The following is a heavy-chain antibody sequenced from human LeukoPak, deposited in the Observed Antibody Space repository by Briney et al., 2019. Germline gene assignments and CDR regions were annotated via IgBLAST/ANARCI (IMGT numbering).Heavy chain of an antibody. CDR3: ARGPRGYYYYYYMDV. CDR2: INHSGST. V-gene: IGHV4-34*01. CDR1: GGSFSGYY. Sequence: SETLSLTCAVYGGSFSGYYWRWLRQPPGKGLEWIGEINHSGSTNYNPSLKSRVTISVDTSKNQFSLKLSSVTAADTAVYYCARGPRGYYYYYYMDVWGKGTTVTVSS. J-gene: IGHJ6*03.